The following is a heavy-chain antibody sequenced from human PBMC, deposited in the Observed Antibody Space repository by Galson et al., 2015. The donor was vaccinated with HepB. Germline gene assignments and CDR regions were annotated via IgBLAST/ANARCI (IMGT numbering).Heavy chain of an antibody. CDR3: ARDRMITFGGVIAPNWFDP. D-gene: IGHD3-16*02. V-gene: IGHV3-11*06. J-gene: IGHJ5*02. CDR1: GFTFSDYY. Sequence: SLRLSCAASGFTFSDYYMSWIRQAPGKGLEWVSYISSSSSYTNYADSVKGRFTISRDNAKNSLYLQMNSLRAEDTAVYYCARDRMITFGGVIAPNWFDPWGQGTLVTVSS. CDR2: ISSSSSYT.